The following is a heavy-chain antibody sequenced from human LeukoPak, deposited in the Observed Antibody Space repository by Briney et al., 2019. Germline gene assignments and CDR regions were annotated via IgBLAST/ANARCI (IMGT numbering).Heavy chain of an antibody. CDR2: IKQDGSEK. D-gene: IGHD3-16*02. CDR1: GFTFSSYW. V-gene: IGHV3-7*01. Sequence: PGGSLRLSCAASGFTFSSYWMSWVRQAPGKGLEWVANIKQDGSEKYYVDSVKGRLTISRDNAKNSLYLQMNSLRAEDTAVYYCARDRGYDYVWGSYRYTGAFDIWGQGTMVTVSS. CDR3: ARDRGYDYVWGSYRYTGAFDI. J-gene: IGHJ3*02.